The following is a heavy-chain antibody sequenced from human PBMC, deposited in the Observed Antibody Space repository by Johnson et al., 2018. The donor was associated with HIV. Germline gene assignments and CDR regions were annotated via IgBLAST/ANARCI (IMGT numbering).Heavy chain of an antibody. V-gene: IGHV3-30*04. CDR1: GFTFSSYA. Sequence: QVQLVESGGGVVQPGRSPRLSCAASGFTFSSYAMHWVRHAPGKGLEWVAVISYDGSNKYYADSVKGRFTISRDNSKNTLYLQMNSLRAEDTAVYYCAREYYYYSSGYYDEVSRAFDIWGQGTMVTVSS. CDR2: ISYDGSNK. D-gene: IGHD3-22*01. J-gene: IGHJ3*02. CDR3: AREYYYYSSGYYDEVSRAFDI.